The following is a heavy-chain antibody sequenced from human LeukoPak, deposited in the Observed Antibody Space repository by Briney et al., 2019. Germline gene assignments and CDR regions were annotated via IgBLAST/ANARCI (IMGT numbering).Heavy chain of an antibody. CDR1: GFTFSTYG. J-gene: IGHJ4*02. D-gene: IGHD3-10*01. CDR2: ISGSGDST. CDR3: AKWQYYVSGDDY. Sequence: GGSLRLSCAGSGFTFSTYGMSWVRQAPNKGLELLSTISGSGDSTYYADSVKGRFTISRDNSKNALFLQMNSLRAEDTAIYYCAKWQYYVSGDDYWGQGILVTVSS. V-gene: IGHV3-23*01.